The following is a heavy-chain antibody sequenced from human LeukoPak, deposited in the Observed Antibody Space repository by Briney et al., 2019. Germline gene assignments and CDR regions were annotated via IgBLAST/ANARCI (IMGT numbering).Heavy chain of an antibody. Sequence: PSETLSLTCTVSGVTFSSSSFYWGWIRQPPGKGLEWIGNIYYTGSTHYNPSLKSRLSISVDTSKKQFSLRLRSVTAADTALYYCARLFDGLYGSGSYYVGWGQGILVTVSS. CDR1: GVTFSSSSFY. J-gene: IGHJ4*02. CDR2: IYYTGST. CDR3: ARLFDGLYGSGSYYVG. D-gene: IGHD3-10*01. V-gene: IGHV4-39*01.